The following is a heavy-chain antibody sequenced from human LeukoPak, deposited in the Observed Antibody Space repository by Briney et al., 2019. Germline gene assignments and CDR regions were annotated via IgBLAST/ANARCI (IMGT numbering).Heavy chain of an antibody. CDR3: ARQTVGANWNDDGGGDDAFDI. J-gene: IGHJ3*02. CDR1: GFTVSSNY. V-gene: IGHV3-53*01. D-gene: IGHD1-1*01. Sequence: GGSLRLSCAASGFTVSSNYMSWVRQAPGKGLEWVSVIYSGGSTYYADSVEGRFTISRDNSKNTLYLQMNSLRAEDTAVYYCARQTVGANWNDDGGGDDAFDIWGQGTMVTVSS. CDR2: IYSGGST.